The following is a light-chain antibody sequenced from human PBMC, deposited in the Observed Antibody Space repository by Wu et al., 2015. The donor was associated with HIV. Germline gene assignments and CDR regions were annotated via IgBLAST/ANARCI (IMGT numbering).Light chain of an antibody. V-gene: IGKV1-5*03. CDR1: GSISGL. Sequence: DIPMTQFPSSLSASVGDKVTITCRASGSISGLLAWYQQKPGKAPKLLIYQSSNLETGIPSRFIGSTSGSDFILTINSLQPDDFATYYCQQYNASPWTFGQGTKVDIK. J-gene: IGKJ1*01. CDR2: QSS. CDR3: QQYNASPWT.